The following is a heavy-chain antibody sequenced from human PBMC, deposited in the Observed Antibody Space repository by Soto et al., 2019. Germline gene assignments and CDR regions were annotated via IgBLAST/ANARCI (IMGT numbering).Heavy chain of an antibody. J-gene: IGHJ4*02. CDR1: GFTFTAYH. V-gene: IGHV1-2*04. CDR2: IDLNNGDT. D-gene: IGHD4-17*01. CDR3: ERKNGESYRCLEQ. Sequence: ASVNVSFKASGFTFTAYHIHLFLHSPVQGLELMGLIDLNNGDTHYEQRLQCCVTMNRDTSISTAYMELGNLKSDDTAVYYCERKNGESYRCLEQWGKGNMVSVSS.